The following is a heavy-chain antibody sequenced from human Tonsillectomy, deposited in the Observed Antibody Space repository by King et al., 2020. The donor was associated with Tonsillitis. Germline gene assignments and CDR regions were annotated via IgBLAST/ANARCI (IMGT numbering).Heavy chain of an antibody. J-gene: IGHJ4*02. D-gene: IGHD6-19*01. CDR1: GDSINRTSNY. V-gene: IGHV4-39*01. Sequence: LQLQESGPGLVRPSETLSLTCTVSGDSINRTSNYWGWIRQPPGKGLEWIGSIYYAETTYYNPSLKSRVTISVDPSKSQFSLKVTSVTAADSAVYYCARGSGPVTGDFDSWGQGTLVAVSS. CDR3: ARGSGPVTGDFDS. CDR2: IYYAETT.